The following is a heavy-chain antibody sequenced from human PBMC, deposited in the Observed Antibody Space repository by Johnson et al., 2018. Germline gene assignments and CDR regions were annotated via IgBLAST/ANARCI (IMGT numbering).Heavy chain of an antibody. D-gene: IGHD6-13*01. Sequence: QVQLQESGPGLVKPSETLSLTCSVSGASISSYYWSWIRQPPGKGLEWIGYMYYSGSTNYNPSFNSRVTISVDTSKNQFSLKLSSVTAADTAVYYCAGGLSSSWYPGTCFQHWGQGTLVTVSS. CDR1: GASISSYY. CDR3: AGGLSSSWYPGTCFQH. J-gene: IGHJ1*01. V-gene: IGHV4-59*01. CDR2: MYYSGST.